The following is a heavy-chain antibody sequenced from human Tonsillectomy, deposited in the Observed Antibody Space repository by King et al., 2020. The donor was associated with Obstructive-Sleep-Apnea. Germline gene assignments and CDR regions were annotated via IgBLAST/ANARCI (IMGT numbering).Heavy chain of an antibody. CDR2: VNGDST. D-gene: IGHD3-16*01. V-gene: IGHV3-23*04. CDR1: GFTLSSDA. CDR3: ANEYYSAWGGPAD. J-gene: IGHJ4*02. Sequence: DVQLVESGGGLVQPGGSLRLSCAASGFTLSSDAMTWVRQAPGKGLEWVSGVNGDSTCYADSVKGRFTISKDTSKNTLYLQMNSLRVEDTAIYYCANEYYSAWGGPADGGQGTLVTAAS.